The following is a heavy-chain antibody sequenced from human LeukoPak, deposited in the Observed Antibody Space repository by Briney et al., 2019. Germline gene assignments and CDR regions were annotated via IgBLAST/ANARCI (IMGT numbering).Heavy chain of an antibody. D-gene: IGHD4-17*01. CDR3: ARANDDYGGYGGDFDY. V-gene: IGHV1-2*02. J-gene: IGHJ4*02. CDR1: GYTFRGYY. CDR2: INPNSGGT. Sequence: ASVNVSCKASGYTFRGYYMHWVRQAPGQGLEWMGWINPNSGGTNYAQKFQGRVTMTRDTSISTAYMKLSRLRSDDTAVYYCARANDDYGGYGGDFDYWGQGTLVTVSS.